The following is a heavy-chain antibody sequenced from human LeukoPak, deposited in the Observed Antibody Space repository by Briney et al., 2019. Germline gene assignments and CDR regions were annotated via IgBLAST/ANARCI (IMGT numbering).Heavy chain of an antibody. CDR2: IKPDGTTK. V-gene: IGHV3-7*03. CDR3: ARVWQDYSGVDY. CDR1: GFPFSSYS. D-gene: IGHD2-21*01. Sequence: GGSLRLSCAASGFPFSSYSMTWVRQAPGKGLEWVANIKPDGTTKFYVDSVKGRFTISRDNALNSLYLQMNSLRAEDTAIYYCARVWQDYSGVDYWGQGTLVTVSS. J-gene: IGHJ4*02.